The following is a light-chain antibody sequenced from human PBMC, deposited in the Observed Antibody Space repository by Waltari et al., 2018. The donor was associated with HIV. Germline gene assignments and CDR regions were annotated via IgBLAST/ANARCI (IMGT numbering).Light chain of an antibody. CDR1: SSNL. V-gene: IGLV2-23*02. CDR2: EVS. Sequence: QSALTQPASVSGSPGQSITIPCTGTSSNLAPWYQQHPGKAPKLIIYEVSKRPSGVSDRFSASKSGNTASLTISGFQAEDEADYHCCSYVGVVNSFVLFGGGTKLTVL. CDR3: CSYVGVVNSFVL. J-gene: IGLJ2*01.